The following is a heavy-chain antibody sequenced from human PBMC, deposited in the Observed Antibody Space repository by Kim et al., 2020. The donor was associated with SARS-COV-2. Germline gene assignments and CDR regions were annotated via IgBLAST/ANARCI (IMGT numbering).Heavy chain of an antibody. CDR2: TYYTSSWYN. CDR1: GDSVSRNNAA. D-gene: IGHD3-22*01. CDR3: AREVNNVFAV. V-gene: IGHV6-1*01. J-gene: IGHJ3*01. Sequence: SQTLSLTCAISGDSVSRNNAAWNWIRQSPSRGLEWLGRTYYTSSWYNNYAVSVKSRIIISPDTSENRFSLHLNSVTPEDTAVYYCAREVNNVFAVWGQGTLVPV.